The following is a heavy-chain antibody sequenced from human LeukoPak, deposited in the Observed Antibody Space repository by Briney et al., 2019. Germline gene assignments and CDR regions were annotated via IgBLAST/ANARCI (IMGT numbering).Heavy chain of an antibody. V-gene: IGHV3-30*03. CDR1: GFTFSSYG. CDR2: ISYDGSNK. D-gene: IGHD2-21*01. Sequence: GGSLRLSCAASGFTFSSYGMHWVRQAPGKGLEWVAVISYDGSNKYYADSVKGRFTISRDNSKNTLYLQMNSLRAEDTAVYYCARDWASYCGGDCYSPYFDYWGQGTLVTVSS. CDR3: ARDWASYCGGDCYSPYFDY. J-gene: IGHJ4*02.